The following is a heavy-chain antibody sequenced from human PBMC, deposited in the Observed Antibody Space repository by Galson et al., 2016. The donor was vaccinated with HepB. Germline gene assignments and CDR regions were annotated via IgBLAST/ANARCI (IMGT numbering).Heavy chain of an antibody. CDR1: GFTFRTYS. CDR2: ISSNGGNS. CDR3: ARAGPALGKVVTIIRLDAVDI. J-gene: IGHJ3*02. Sequence: SLRLSCAASGFTFRTYSMSWVRQAPGKGLEWVSVISSNGGNSYYVDSVKGRFTISRDNSKNAVYLQMDSLRVEDTAVYFCARAGPALGKVVTIIRLDAVDIWGQGTTVTVSS. D-gene: IGHD5-12*01. V-gene: IGHV3-23*01.